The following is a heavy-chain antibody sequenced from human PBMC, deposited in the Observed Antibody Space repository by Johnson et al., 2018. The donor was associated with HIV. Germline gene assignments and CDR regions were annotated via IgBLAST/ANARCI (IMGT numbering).Heavy chain of an antibody. Sequence: VHLVESGGGVVQPGRSLRISCAASGFTLSRYAMHWVRQAPGKGLDWVAVISYDGSNKYYADSVKGRFTISRDNSKNTLYLQMNSLRAEDTAVYYCAREMNAGNDAFDIWGQGTMVTVSS. V-gene: IGHV3-30*04. J-gene: IGHJ3*02. CDR1: GFTLSRYA. CDR2: ISYDGSNK. CDR3: AREMNAGNDAFDI.